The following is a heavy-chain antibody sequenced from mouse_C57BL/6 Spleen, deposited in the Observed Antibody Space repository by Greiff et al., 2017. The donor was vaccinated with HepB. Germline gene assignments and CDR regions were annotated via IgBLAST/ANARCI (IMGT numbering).Heavy chain of an antibody. CDR1: GYAFSSSW. D-gene: IGHD1-1*01. J-gene: IGHJ2*01. CDR3: AIITTVVATYDFDY. CDR2: IYPGDGDT. Sequence: VQLQQSGPELVKPGASVKISCKASGYAFSSSWMNWVKQRPGKGLEWIGRIYPGDGDTNYNGKFKGKATMTADKASSTAYMQLSSLTSEDSAVYFCAIITTVVATYDFDYWGQGTTLTVSS. V-gene: IGHV1-82*01.